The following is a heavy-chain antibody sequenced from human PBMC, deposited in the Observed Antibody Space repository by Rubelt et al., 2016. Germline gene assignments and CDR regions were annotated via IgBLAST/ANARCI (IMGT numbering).Heavy chain of an antibody. CDR3: ARSPRYDFEDNWFDP. V-gene: IGHV1-46*01. J-gene: IGHJ5*02. CDR1: GYTFTSYY. D-gene: IGHD3-3*01. CDR2: INPSGGST. Sequence: QVQLVQSGAEVKKPGASVKVSCKASGYTFTSYYMHWVRQAPGQGLEWMGIINPSGGSTSYAQNFQGRVTMTRETSTSTVYMELSSLRSEDTAVYYCARSPRYDFEDNWFDPWGQGTLVTVSS.